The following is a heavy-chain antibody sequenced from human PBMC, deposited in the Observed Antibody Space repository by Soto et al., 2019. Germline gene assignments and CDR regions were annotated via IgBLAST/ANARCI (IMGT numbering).Heavy chain of an antibody. Sequence: VQLVQSGAEVKKPGASVKVSCKASGYTFTGYYMHWVRQAPGQGLEWMGWINPNSGGTNYAQKFKGWVTMTRDTSISTAYMELSRLRSDDTAVYYCARDSGGWTSGGMDVWGQGTTVTVSS. CDR1: GYTFTGYY. V-gene: IGHV1-2*04. J-gene: IGHJ6*02. CDR3: ARDSGGWTSGGMDV. CDR2: INPNSGGT. D-gene: IGHD6-19*01.